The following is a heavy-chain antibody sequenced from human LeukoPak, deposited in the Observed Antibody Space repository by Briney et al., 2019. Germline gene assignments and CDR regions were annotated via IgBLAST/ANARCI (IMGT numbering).Heavy chain of an antibody. J-gene: IGHJ6*02. V-gene: IGHV3-53*01. Sequence: GGSLRLSCATSGFIFNDYAMSWVRQAPGKGLEWVSVIYSGGSTYYADSVKGRFTISRDKSKNTVYLQMNSLSAEDTAIYYCARVASTSPYFYGMDVWGQGTTVTVSS. CDR2: IYSGGST. CDR1: GFIFNDYA. CDR3: ARVASTSPYFYGMDV.